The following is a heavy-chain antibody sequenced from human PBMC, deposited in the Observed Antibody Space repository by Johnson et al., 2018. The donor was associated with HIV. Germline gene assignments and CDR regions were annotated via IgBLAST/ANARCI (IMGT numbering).Heavy chain of an antibody. CDR1: GFTFSNYG. CDR3: AKSYSSSWYTDAFDI. Sequence: QVQLVESGGGVVQPGGSLRLSCAASGFTFSNYGMHWVRQAPGKGLEWVSRINPDGSSTDYADSVKGRFTISRDNSKNTLYLQMNSLRAEDTAVYYCAKSYSSSWYTDAFDIWGQGTMVTVSS. CDR2: INPDGSST. V-gene: IGHV3-NL1*01. D-gene: IGHD6-13*01. J-gene: IGHJ3*02.